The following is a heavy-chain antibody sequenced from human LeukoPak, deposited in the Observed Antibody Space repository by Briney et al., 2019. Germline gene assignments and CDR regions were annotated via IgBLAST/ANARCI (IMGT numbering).Heavy chain of an antibody. J-gene: IGHJ4*02. Sequence: PSETLSLTCTVSGYSISSGYYWGWIRQPPGKGLEWIGSIYHSGSTYYNPSLKSRVTISVDTSKTRFSLKLSSVTAADTAVYYCASLGGYGSGRGENFDYWGQGTLVTVSS. V-gene: IGHV4-38-2*02. CDR2: IYHSGST. CDR3: ASLGGYGSGRGENFDY. CDR1: GYSISSGYY. D-gene: IGHD3-10*01.